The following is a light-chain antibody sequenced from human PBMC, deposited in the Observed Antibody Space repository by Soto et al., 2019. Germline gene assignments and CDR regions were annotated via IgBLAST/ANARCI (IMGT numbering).Light chain of an antibody. CDR3: QQYNSASRT. Sequence: DIQMTQSPSTLSASIGDRVTITCRASQSISAWLAWYQQKPGKAPKLLIYKASTLESGVPSRFSGSGSGTEFTLTISSLQPDDFATYYYQQYNSASRTFGQGTKVEIK. V-gene: IGKV1-5*03. CDR2: KAS. CDR1: QSISAW. J-gene: IGKJ1*01.